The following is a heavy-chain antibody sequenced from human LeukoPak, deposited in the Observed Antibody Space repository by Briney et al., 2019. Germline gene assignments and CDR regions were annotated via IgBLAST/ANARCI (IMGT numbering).Heavy chain of an antibody. J-gene: IGHJ1*01. CDR2: ISSNGGRT. V-gene: IGHV3-64*01. D-gene: IGHD3-10*01. CDR1: GFTFSSYA. CDR3: ARDAPDYYGSGSYYNGFFQH. Sequence: GGSLRLSCAASGFTFSSYAMHWVRQAPGKGLEYVSAISSNGGRTYYANSVRGRFTISRDNSKNMLFLQMGSLRPEDMAVYYCARDAPDYYGSGSYYNGFFQHWGEGTLVTVSS.